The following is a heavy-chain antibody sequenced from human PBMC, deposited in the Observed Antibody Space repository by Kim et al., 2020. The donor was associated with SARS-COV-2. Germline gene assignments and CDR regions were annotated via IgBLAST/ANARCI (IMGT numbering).Heavy chain of an antibody. CDR3: AKGVNNWFDP. D-gene: IGHD3-10*01. J-gene: IGHJ5*02. CDR2: GGT. V-gene: IGHV1-2*02. Sequence: GGTKYAQTLQGRVTMTRDTSIATAYMELSRLRFDDTAVYYCAKGVNNWFDPWGQGTLVPVSS.